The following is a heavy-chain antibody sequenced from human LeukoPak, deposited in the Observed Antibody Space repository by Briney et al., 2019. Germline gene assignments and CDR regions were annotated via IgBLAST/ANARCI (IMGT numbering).Heavy chain of an antibody. V-gene: IGHV3-53*01. CDR1: GFTVSNSY. J-gene: IGHJ4*02. CDR3: VGQTHKDY. Sequence: GRSLRLSCAASGFTVSNSYMSWVSQAPGKGLEWVSVLYSGGGAYYTASVRGRFTISRDSSKNTLYLQMNSLRADDTAVYYCVGQTHKDYWGQGTLVTVSS. CDR2: LYSGGGA.